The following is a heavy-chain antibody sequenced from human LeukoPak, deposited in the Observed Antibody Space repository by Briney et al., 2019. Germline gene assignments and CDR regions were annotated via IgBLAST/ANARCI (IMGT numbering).Heavy chain of an antibody. Sequence: ASVKVSCKASENTFTNYYMHWVRQAPGQGLEWLGIINPNGDRTNYAQTFQGRVTMTGDTSTTTVYMELSSLRSEDTAVYYCARDMSTRVTPISYAFDVWGQGTMVTVSS. J-gene: IGHJ3*01. CDR1: ENTFTNYY. CDR3: ARDMSTRVTPISYAFDV. D-gene: IGHD4-23*01. V-gene: IGHV1-46*01. CDR2: INPNGDRT.